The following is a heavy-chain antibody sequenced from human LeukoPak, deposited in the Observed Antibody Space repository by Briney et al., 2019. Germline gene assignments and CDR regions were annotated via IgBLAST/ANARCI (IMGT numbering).Heavy chain of an antibody. J-gene: IGHJ4*02. D-gene: IGHD5-12*01. CDR2: ISGSGVST. CDR3: AKSMGGYDRNFDY. CDR1: GFTFSSYA. Sequence: GGSLRLSCAASGFTFSSYAMSWVRQAPGKGLEWVSGISGSGVSTHYADSVKGRFTISRDNSKSTLYLQMNSLRAEDTAVYYCAKSMGGYDRNFDYWGQGTLVTVSS. V-gene: IGHV3-23*01.